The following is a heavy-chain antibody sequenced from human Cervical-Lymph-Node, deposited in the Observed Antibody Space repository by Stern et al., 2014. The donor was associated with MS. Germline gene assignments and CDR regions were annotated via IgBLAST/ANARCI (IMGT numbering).Heavy chain of an antibody. V-gene: IGHV4-61*02. J-gene: IGHJ4*02. CDR1: GGSVGSGSYD. CDR3: ARDKEDTNMAFRYFDN. CDR2: IYTNGSH. Sequence: QLQLQESGPGLVKPSQTLSLTCTVSGGSVGSGSYDWSWIRQPAGKGLEWIGRIYTNGSHYSNPPLKSRVSISIDTSKNQFSLKLTSVTAADTAVYYCARDKEDTNMAFRYFDNWGQGTLVTVSS. D-gene: IGHD5-18*01.